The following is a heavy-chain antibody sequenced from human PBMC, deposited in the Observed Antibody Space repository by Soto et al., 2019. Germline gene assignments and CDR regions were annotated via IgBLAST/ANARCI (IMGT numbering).Heavy chain of an antibody. CDR1: GFTFSDSG. Sequence: QVQLVESGGGVVQPGGSLRLSCAASGFTFSDSGMHWVRQAPGKGLEWVAVIWSDGSDKSYADSVEGRFTISRDNSKNTLYLQMNSLRAEDRGVYYCVRSIRYTSSSGWGGGFDYWGQGTLVTVSS. J-gene: IGHJ4*02. CDR2: IWSDGSDK. V-gene: IGHV3-33*01. D-gene: IGHD6-6*01. CDR3: VRSIRYTSSSGWGGGFDY.